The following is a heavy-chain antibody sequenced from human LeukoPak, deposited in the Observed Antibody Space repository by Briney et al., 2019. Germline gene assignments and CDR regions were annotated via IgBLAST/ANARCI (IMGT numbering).Heavy chain of an antibody. CDR2: ISGSGGST. CDR3: AKERYIVVVPAAMVDY. J-gene: IGHJ4*02. D-gene: IGHD2-2*01. Sequence: GGSLRLSCAASGFTFSSYAMSWVRQAPGKGLEWVSAISGSGGSTYYADSVKGRFTISRDNSKNTLYLQMNSLRAGDTAVYYCAKERYIVVVPAAMVDYWGQGTLVTVSS. V-gene: IGHV3-23*01. CDR1: GFTFSSYA.